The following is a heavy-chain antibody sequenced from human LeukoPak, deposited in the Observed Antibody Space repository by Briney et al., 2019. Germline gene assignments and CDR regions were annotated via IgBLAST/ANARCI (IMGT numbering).Heavy chain of an antibody. CDR2: INHSGST. Sequence: ETLSLTCAVYGGSFSGYYWSWIRQPPGKGLEWIGEINHSGSTNYNPSLKSRVTISVDTSKNQFSLELSSVTAADTAVYYCARRTVTTFTNYFDYWGQGTLVTVSS. J-gene: IGHJ4*02. V-gene: IGHV4-34*01. CDR1: GGSFSGYY. D-gene: IGHD4-17*01. CDR3: ARRTVTTFTNYFDY.